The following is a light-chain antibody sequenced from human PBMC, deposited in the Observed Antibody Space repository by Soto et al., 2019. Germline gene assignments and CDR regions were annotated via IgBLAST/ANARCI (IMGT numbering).Light chain of an antibody. V-gene: IGLV2-14*01. CDR2: EVR. Sequence: QSALTQPASVSGSPGQSITIACTGTNRDVGSYNLVSWYQQRPGEAPKLIISEVRNRPSGISYRFTGSKSGNTASLTISGLQAEDEADYYCTSYTSSSTHVFGTGTKLTVL. J-gene: IGLJ1*01. CDR1: NRDVGSYNL. CDR3: TSYTSSSTHV.